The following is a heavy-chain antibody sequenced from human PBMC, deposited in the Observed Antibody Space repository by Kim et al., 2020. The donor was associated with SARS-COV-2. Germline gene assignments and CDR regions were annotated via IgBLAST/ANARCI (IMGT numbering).Heavy chain of an antibody. D-gene: IGHD2-15*01. V-gene: IGHV4-34*01. Sequence: SETLSLTCAVYGGSFSGYYWSWIRQPPGKGLEWIGEINHSGSTNYNPSLKSRVTISVDTSKNQFSLKLSSVTAADTAVYYCARGSGRSTYCSGGSCYVKGYDYWGQGTLVTVSS. J-gene: IGHJ4*02. CDR1: GGSFSGYY. CDR3: ARGSGRSTYCSGGSCYVKGYDY. CDR2: INHSGST.